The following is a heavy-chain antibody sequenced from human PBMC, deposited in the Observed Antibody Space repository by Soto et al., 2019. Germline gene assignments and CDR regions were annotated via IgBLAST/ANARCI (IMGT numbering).Heavy chain of an antibody. J-gene: IGHJ4*02. Sequence: QVQLQESGPGLVKPSETLSLTCTVSGASVSRYYVDWIRQSPGKGLEWIGFLYSYGSTNYNSSLRSRGTLSVDTSKTKFSLRLSSVTAADTAVYYCARRVSAYYDFWGQGTRVTVSS. D-gene: IGHD2-8*01. V-gene: IGHV4-59*02. CDR2: LYSYGST. CDR3: ARRVSAYYDF. CDR1: GASVSRYY.